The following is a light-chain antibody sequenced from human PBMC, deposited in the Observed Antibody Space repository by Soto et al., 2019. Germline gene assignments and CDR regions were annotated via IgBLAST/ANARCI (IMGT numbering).Light chain of an antibody. J-gene: IGKJ1*01. CDR3: QQSYSTTWT. Sequence: DIQMTQSPSSLSASVGDRVTITCRASQGINTYLNWYQQKPGKAPKLLIYAASSLRSGVPSRFSGSGSETDFTLTISSLQPEDFATYSCQQSYSTTWTFGQGTKVDIK. V-gene: IGKV1-39*01. CDR2: AAS. CDR1: QGINTY.